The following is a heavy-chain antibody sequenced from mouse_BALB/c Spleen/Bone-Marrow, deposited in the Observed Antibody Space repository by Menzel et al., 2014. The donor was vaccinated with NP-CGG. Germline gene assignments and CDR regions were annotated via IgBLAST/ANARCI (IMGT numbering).Heavy chain of an antibody. CDR2: IDPANGNI. Sequence: EVQLQESGAELVKPGASVKVSCTASGFNIKDTYMHWVKQRPEQGLEWIGRIDPANGNIKYDPKFQGTATITADTASKPPYLQLSSLTAEDSAVYCGAPYSYGRGFANWGQGTLVTVSA. CDR1: GFNIKDTY. CDR3: APYSYGRGFAN. D-gene: IGHD1-1*01. J-gene: IGHJ3*01. V-gene: IGHV14-3*02.